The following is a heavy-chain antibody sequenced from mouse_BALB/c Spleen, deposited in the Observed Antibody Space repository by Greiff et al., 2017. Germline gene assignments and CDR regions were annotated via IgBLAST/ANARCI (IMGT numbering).Heavy chain of an antibody. Sequence: EVKLVESGGGLVKPGGSLKLSCAASGFTFSSYAMSWVRQTPEKRLEWVASISSGGSTYYPDSVKGRFTISRDNARNILYLQMSSLRSEDTAMYYCARGTVVAPYAMDYWGQGTSVTVSS. J-gene: IGHJ4*01. V-gene: IGHV5-6-5*01. D-gene: IGHD1-1*01. CDR2: ISSGGST. CDR1: GFTFSSYA. CDR3: ARGTVVAPYAMDY.